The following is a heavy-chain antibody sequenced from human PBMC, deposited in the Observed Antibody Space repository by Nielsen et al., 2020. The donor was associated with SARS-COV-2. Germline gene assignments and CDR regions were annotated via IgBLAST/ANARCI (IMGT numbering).Heavy chain of an antibody. V-gene: IGHV4-39*07. CDR3: ARLVGATGWFDP. CDR2: IYYSGST. CDR1: GGSISSSSYY. J-gene: IGHJ5*02. Sequence: SETLSLTCTVSGGSISSSSYYWGWIRQPPGKGLEWIGSIYYSGSTNYNPSLKSRVTISVDTSKNQFSLKLSSVTAADTAVYYCARLVGATGWFDPWGQGTLVTVSS. D-gene: IGHD1-26*01.